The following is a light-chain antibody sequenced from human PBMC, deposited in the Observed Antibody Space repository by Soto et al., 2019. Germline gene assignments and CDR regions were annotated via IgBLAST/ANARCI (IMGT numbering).Light chain of an antibody. CDR1: QSVSSY. CDR3: KQRSNLPLT. Sequence: EIVLTQSPATLSLSPGERATLSCRASQSVSSYLAWYQQKPGQAPRLLIYDASNRATGIPARFRGSGSGTVFTLTISSREHEEFAVYYGKQRSNLPLTFGGGTKVEIK. J-gene: IGKJ4*01. CDR2: DAS. V-gene: IGKV3-11*01.